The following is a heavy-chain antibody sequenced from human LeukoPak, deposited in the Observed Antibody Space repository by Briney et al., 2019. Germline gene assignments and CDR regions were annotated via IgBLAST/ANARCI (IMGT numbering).Heavy chain of an antibody. D-gene: IGHD6-19*01. Sequence: SETLSLTRAVYGGSFSGYYWRWIRQPPGKGLEWIGEINHSGSTNNNPSLKSRVTISVDTSKNQFSLKLSSVTAADTAVYYCARVYRSIAVAGHEGYFDYWGQGTLVTVSS. CDR2: INHSGST. J-gene: IGHJ4*02. V-gene: IGHV4-34*01. CDR3: ARVYRSIAVAGHEGYFDY. CDR1: GGSFSGYY.